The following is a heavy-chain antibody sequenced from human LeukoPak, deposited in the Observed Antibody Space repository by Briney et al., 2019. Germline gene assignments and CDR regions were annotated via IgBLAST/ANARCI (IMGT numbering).Heavy chain of an antibody. CDR3: ARIDPLGYFDL. CDR1: GAFTSTHY. V-gene: IGHV4-59*11. CDR2: VFYSGNS. J-gene: IGHJ4*02. Sequence: SETLSLTCTVSGAFTSTHYWSWVRQPLGKGLEWIGYVFYSGNSNYNPSFTSRLTMSVDTSKTQFSLKLTSVTAADTAVYYCARIDPLGYFDLWGQGTLVTGSS.